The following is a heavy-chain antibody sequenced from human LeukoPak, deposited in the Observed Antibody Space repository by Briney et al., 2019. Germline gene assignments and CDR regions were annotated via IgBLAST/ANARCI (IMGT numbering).Heavy chain of an antibody. CDR2: IDNGGTVK. CDR3: ARDPNGLYDFDY. V-gene: IGHV3-48*03. D-gene: IGHD5/OR15-5a*01. Sequence: GGSLRLSCAASGFTFSSYDMNWVRQAPGKGLEWVSYIDNGGTVKYYADSVKGRFIISRDNARSLVDLQMNSLRAEDTAIYYCARDPNGLYDFDYWGRGTLVTVSS. CDR1: GFTFSSYD. J-gene: IGHJ4*02.